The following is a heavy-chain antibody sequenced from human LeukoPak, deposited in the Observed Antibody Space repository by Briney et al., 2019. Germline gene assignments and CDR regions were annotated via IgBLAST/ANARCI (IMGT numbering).Heavy chain of an antibody. V-gene: IGHV1-2*06. J-gene: IGHJ4*02. D-gene: IGHD6-13*01. Sequence: ASVKVSCTASGYTFTAYPIHWVRQAPAQGLEWMGRINPNSGVTPYAQKFHGRVTMTKDTSTDTAYMELSSLRSDDTAIYWCARDSSNWSSFGSWGQGTPVTVSS. CDR3: ARDSSNWSSFGS. CDR2: INPNSGVT. CDR1: GYTFTAYP.